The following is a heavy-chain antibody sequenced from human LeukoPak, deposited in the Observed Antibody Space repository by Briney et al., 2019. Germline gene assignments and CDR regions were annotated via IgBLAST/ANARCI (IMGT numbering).Heavy chain of an antibody. J-gene: IGHJ4*02. D-gene: IGHD1-1*01. V-gene: IGHV3-23*01. Sequence: GGSLRLSCAASGFTVSSNYMSWVRQAPGKGLEWVSAISGSGGSTYYADSVKGRFTISRDNSKNTLYLQMNSLRAEDTAVYYCAKDLRAWTTGTLPYWGQGTLVTVSS. CDR2: ISGSGGST. CDR1: GFTVSSNY. CDR3: AKDLRAWTTGTLPY.